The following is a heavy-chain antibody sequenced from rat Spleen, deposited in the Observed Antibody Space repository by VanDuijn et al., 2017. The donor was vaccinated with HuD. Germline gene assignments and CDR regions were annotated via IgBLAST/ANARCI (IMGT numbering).Heavy chain of an antibody. V-gene: IGHV2S61*01. CDR2: IWGNGSP. Sequence: QVQLKESGPGLVQSSQTLSLTCTVSGLSLTSYNVHWVRQFPGKGLEWMGVIWGNGSPNYNSALKSRLSISRDTSKSQVFLKMNNLQTEDTAMYFCATQHYYDGYYRDYWGQGVMVTVSS. CDR1: GLSLTSYN. J-gene: IGHJ2*01. D-gene: IGHD1-12*03. CDR3: ATQHYYDGYYRDY.